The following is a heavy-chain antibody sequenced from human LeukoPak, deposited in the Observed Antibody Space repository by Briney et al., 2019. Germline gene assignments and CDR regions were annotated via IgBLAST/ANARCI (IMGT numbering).Heavy chain of an antibody. J-gene: IGHJ4*02. D-gene: IGHD5-18*01. CDR1: GFTFSSYS. CDR2: ISSSSSYI. V-gene: IGHV3-21*01. CDR3: ARYSYGLAGIDY. Sequence: PGGSLRLSGEASGFTFSSYSMNGVRQPPGKGLKGVSSISSSSSYIYYADSVKGRFTISRDNAKNSLYLQMNSLRAEDTAVYYCARYSYGLAGIDYWGQGTLVTVSS.